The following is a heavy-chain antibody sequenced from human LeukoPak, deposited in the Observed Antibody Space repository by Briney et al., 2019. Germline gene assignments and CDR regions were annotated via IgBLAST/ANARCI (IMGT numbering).Heavy chain of an antibody. J-gene: IGHJ5*02. CDR2: INPSGDST. V-gene: IGHV1-46*01. CDR1: GFTFTSNH. Sequence: ASVKVSCKASGFTFTSNHIHCVRQAPGQGLEWMGVINPSGDSTSYAQKFQGRVTMTRDTSTSTVYMELSSLRSEDTAIYYCTKLAASETGEGSWGQGTLVTVSS. CDR3: TKLAASETGEGS. D-gene: IGHD6-13*01.